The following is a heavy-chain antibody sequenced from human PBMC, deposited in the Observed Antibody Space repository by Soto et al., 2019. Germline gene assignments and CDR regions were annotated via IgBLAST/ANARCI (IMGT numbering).Heavy chain of an antibody. D-gene: IGHD5-18*01. CDR2: ISGSGAST. J-gene: IGHJ4*02. Sequence: SGGSLRLSCAASGFTFSSYAMSWVRQAPGEGLEWVSGISGSGASTYYADSVKGRFTISRDNSKNTLYLQMNSLRADDTAVYYCAKRTQVWSFDYWGQGALVTVSS. CDR1: GFTFSSYA. CDR3: AKRTQVWSFDY. V-gene: IGHV3-23*01.